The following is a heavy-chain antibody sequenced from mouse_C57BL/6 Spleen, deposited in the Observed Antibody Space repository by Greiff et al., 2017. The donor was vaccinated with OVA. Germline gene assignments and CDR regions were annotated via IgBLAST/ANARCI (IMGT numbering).Heavy chain of an antibody. CDR2: IYPRSGNT. V-gene: IGHV1-81*01. Sequence: VQRVESGAELARPGASVKLSCKASGYTFTSYGISWVKQRTGQGLEWIGEIYPRSGNTYYNEKFKGKATLTADKSSSTAYMELRSLTSEDSAVYFCAREEPNFGWYFDVWGTGTTVTVSS. J-gene: IGHJ1*03. CDR1: GYTFTSYG. CDR3: AREEPNFGWYFDV. D-gene: IGHD4-1*01.